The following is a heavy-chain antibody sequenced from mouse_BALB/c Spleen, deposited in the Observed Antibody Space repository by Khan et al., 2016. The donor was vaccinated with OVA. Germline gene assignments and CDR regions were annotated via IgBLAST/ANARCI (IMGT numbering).Heavy chain of an antibody. CDR2: ILPGSSST. Sequence: QVQLKQSGAELMKPGASVKISCKATGYTFSSYWIEWIKQRPGHGLEWIGEILPGSSSTNYNEKFKGQATFTADTSSNTAYMQLSSLTSEDSAVYCCARYGNHWYFDVWGAGTTVTVSS. D-gene: IGHD2-1*01. J-gene: IGHJ1*01. CDR3: ARYGNHWYFDV. V-gene: IGHV1-9*01. CDR1: GYTFSSYW.